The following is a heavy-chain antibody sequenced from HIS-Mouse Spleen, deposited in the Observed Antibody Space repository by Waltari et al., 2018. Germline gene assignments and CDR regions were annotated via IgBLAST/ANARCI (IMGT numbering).Heavy chain of an antibody. J-gene: IGHJ2*01. CDR2: IKQDGSEK. CDR3: ARNLNWGDRYWYFDL. CDR1: GFTFSSYW. Sequence: EVQLVESGGGLVQPGGSLRLSCAASGFTFSSYWMSWVRQAPGKGVEGVANIKQDGSEKYYVDSVKGRFTISRDNAKNSLYLQMNSLRAEDTAVYYCARNLNWGDRYWYFDLWGRGTLVTVSS. D-gene: IGHD7-27*01. V-gene: IGHV3-7*01.